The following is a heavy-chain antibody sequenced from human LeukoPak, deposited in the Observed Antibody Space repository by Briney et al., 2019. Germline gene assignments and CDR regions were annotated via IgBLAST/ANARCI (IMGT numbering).Heavy chain of an antibody. CDR2: IYSGGST. CDR3: ARRAGSYSHSHAY. Sequence: GGSLRLSFAASELTLSSNYMSWIRQAPGRGLGWVSSIYSGGSTYYADSVMARFIISRDSSKNTLYLQMNSLSAEDTAVYYCARRAGSYSHSHAYWGQGPLVPVSS. J-gene: IGHJ4*02. V-gene: IGHV3-53*01. CDR1: ELTLSSNY. D-gene: IGHD2-15*01.